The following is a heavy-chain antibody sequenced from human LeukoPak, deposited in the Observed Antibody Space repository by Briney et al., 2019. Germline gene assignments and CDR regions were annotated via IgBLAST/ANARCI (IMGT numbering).Heavy chain of an antibody. D-gene: IGHD2-15*01. V-gene: IGHV1-18*01. CDR1: GYTFTSYG. J-gene: IGHJ4*02. Sequence: ASVKVSCKASGYTFTSYGISWVRQAPGQGLEWMGWISAYNGNTNYAQKLQGRVTMTTDTSTSTAYMELRSLRSDDTAVYYCARGRGDIVVVVVWDYWGQGTLVTVSS. CDR3: ARGRGDIVVVVVWDY. CDR2: ISAYNGNT.